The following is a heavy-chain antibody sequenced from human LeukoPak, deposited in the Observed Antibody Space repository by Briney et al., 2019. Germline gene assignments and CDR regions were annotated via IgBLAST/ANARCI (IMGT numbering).Heavy chain of an antibody. CDR2: IYYSGSTNYT. CDR1: GGSISSHY. V-gene: IGHV4-59*11. J-gene: IGHJ5*02. D-gene: IGHD2-2*01. CDR3: ARVRPFGCSSTSCYLGLRWFDP. Sequence: SETLPLTCTVSGGSISSHYWSWIRQPPGKGLEWIGYIYYSGSTNYTNYNPSLKSRVTISVDTSKNQFSLKLSSVTAADTAVYYCARVRPFGCSSTSCYLGLRWFDPWGQGTLVTVSS.